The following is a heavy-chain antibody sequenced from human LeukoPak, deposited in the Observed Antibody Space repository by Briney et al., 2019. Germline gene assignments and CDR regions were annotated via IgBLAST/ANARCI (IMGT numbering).Heavy chain of an antibody. CDR3: ARGRIGGPKAPFDY. CDR1: GGSLSNHY. Sequence: SETLSLTCSVSGGSLSNHYWSWIRQPPGKGLEWIGHIYDSGSTTYNPSLKSRVTMSVDTSKNQFSLNLSSVTAADTAVYYCARGRIGGPKAPFDYWGQGTLVTVSS. V-gene: IGHV4-59*11. CDR2: IYDSGST. D-gene: IGHD3-16*01. J-gene: IGHJ4*02.